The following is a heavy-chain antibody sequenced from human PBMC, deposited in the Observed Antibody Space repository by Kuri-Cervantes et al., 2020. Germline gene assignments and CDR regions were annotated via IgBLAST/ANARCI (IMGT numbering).Heavy chain of an antibody. D-gene: IGHD6-13*01. Sequence: ASVKVSCKVSGYTLTELSMHWVRQAPGKGLEWMGGFDPEDGETIYAQKFQGRVTMTEDTSTDTAYMGLSSLRSEDTAVYYCATDLSAAGLWKRGNWFDPWGQGTLVTVSS. CDR3: ATDLSAAGLWKRGNWFDP. CDR2: FDPEDGET. J-gene: IGHJ5*02. CDR1: GYTLTELS. V-gene: IGHV1-24*01.